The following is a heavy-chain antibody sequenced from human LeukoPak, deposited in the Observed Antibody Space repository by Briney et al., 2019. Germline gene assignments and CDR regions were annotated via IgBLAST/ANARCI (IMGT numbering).Heavy chain of an antibody. CDR2: INPNSGGT. V-gene: IGHV1-2*02. D-gene: IGHD6-19*01. Sequence: ASVKVSCKASGYTFTGYYMHWVRQAPGQGLEWMGWINPNSGGTNYAQKFQGRVTMTRDTSISTAYMERSRLRSDDTAVYYCAREPVTGSGLGRYYYYMDVWGKGTTVTISS. CDR3: AREPVTGSGLGRYYYYMDV. J-gene: IGHJ6*03. CDR1: GYTFTGYY.